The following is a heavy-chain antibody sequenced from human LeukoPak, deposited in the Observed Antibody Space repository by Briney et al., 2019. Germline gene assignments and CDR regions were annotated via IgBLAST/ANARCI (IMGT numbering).Heavy chain of an antibody. CDR3: ARSPGGGYDYGDYAQASNNWFDP. V-gene: IGHV4-38-2*02. J-gene: IGHJ5*02. D-gene: IGHD4-17*01. CDR2: FYHGGST. Sequence: PSETLSLTCTVSGYSISTGYYWDWIRQPPGKGLEWIGTFYHGGSTYYNPSLKSRVTISVDTSKNQFSLNLTSVTAADTAVYYCARSPGGGYDYGDYAQASNNWFDPWGQGTLVTVSS. CDR1: GYSISTGYY.